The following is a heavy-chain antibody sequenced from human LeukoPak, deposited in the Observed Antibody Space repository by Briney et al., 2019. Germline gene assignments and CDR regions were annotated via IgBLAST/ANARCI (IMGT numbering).Heavy chain of an antibody. CDR3: ARLLGYYDGFPGYYFDY. CDR2: IYPGDSDT. D-gene: IGHD3-22*01. J-gene: IGHJ4*02. V-gene: IGHV5-51*01. CDR1: GYSFTSYW. Sequence: GESLKISCKGSGYSFTSYWIGWVRQMPGKGLEWMGIIYPGDSDTRYSPSFQGQVTISADKSISTAYLQWSSLKASDTAMYYCARLLGYYDGFPGYYFDYWGQGTLVTVSS.